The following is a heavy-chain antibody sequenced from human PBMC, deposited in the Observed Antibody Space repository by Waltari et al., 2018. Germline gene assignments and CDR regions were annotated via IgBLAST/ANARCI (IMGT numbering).Heavy chain of an antibody. CDR1: GDMFTRHS. J-gene: IGHJ6*01. Sequence: QVQFVPSGAEVKKPGASVKVSCKVPGDMFTRHSMNWVRQAPGQWLEWMGGINTVNSNTKDSQKCTTSVTITRDTSACIAYTELSSLASDDTALYSGCRDNSMGVTIPMRFYYGMDVWGQGTTGTVSS. V-gene: IGHV1-3*04. CDR2: INTVNSNT. CDR3: CRDNSMGVTIPMRFYYGMDV. D-gene: IGHD3-10*01.